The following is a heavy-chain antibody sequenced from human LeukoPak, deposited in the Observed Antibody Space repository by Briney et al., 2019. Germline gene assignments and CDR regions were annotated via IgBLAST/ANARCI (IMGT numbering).Heavy chain of an antibody. CDR1: GVTFSTYA. J-gene: IGHJ4*02. CDR3: AKFFLPYLAGGTGSR. V-gene: IGHV3-23*01. D-gene: IGHD3-10*01. CDR2: ISDGGDST. Sequence: GGSLRLSCAASGVTFSTYAMSWVRQAPGMRLEWVSSISDGGDSTHYANSMQGRFSISRDNSKNTLYLQMHSLRAEDTALYYCAKFFLPYLAGGTGSRWGQGTLVTVSS.